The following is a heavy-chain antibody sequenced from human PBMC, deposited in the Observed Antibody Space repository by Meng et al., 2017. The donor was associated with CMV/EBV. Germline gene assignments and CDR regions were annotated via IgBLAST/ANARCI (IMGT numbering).Heavy chain of an antibody. CDR1: GGSISSSSYY. CDR3: ARDSSGYGLGY. D-gene: IGHD3-22*01. V-gene: IGHV4-39*07. CDR2: IYYSGST. Sequence: GSLRLSCTVSGGSISSSSYYWGWIRQPPGKRLEWIGSIYYSGSTYYNPSLKSRVTISVDTSKNQFSLKLSSVTAADTAVYYCARDSSGYGLGYWGQGTLVTVSS. J-gene: IGHJ4*02.